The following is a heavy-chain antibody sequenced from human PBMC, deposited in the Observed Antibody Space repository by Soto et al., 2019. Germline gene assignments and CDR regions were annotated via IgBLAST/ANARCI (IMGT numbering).Heavy chain of an antibody. CDR2: IYYIGST. Sequence: SETLSLTCTVSGGSMSNYYWSWIRQPPGKGLEWIGYIYYIGSTNYNPSLKSRVTMSVDTSRNQLSLKLSSVTAADTAVYYCATRITIFGVVINPWFDPWGQGTLVTVSS. D-gene: IGHD3-3*01. V-gene: IGHV4-59*12. J-gene: IGHJ5*02. CDR1: GGSMSNYY. CDR3: ATRITIFGVVINPWFDP.